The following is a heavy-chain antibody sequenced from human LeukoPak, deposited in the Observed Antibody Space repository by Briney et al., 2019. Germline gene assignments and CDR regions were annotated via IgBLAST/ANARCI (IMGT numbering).Heavy chain of an antibody. CDR1: GFTFSSYS. V-gene: IGHV3-21*01. D-gene: IGHD2-2*01. CDR2: ISSSSSYI. J-gene: IGHJ4*02. CDR3: ARSPQRGKLFDY. Sequence: GGSLRLSCAASGFTFSSYSMNWVRQAPGKGLEWVSSISSSSSYIYYADSVKGRFTISRDNAKNSLYLQMNSLRAEGTAVYYCARSPQRGKLFDYWGQGTLVTVSS.